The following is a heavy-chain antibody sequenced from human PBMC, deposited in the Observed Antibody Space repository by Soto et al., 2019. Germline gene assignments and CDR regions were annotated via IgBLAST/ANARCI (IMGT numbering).Heavy chain of an antibody. CDR2: IYDRGNT. Sequence: QVQLQESAPGLVKPSETLSLTCTVSGGSIGSYYWSWIRQSPGKGLEWIGYIYDRGNTNYNPTLTNRIAISLDTSKKQYSLKVTSVTAAETAVYYCARDVLGLDVWGQGTTVIVSS. CDR3: ARDVLGLDV. V-gene: IGHV4-59*01. J-gene: IGHJ6*02. CDR1: GGSIGSYY.